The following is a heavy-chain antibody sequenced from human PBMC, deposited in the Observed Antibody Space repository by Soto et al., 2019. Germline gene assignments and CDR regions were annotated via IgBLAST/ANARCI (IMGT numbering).Heavy chain of an antibody. D-gene: IGHD2-15*01. CDR1: GGSISSGVYS. V-gene: IGHV4-30-2*01. Sequence: TLSLTCAVSGGSISSGVYSCNWIRQPPGKGLEWIGYIYHSGSTYYNPSLKSRVTISVDRSKNQFSLSLSSVTAADTAVYYCASAYCSGGSCYPNYYYGMDVRGQGTTVTVSS. J-gene: IGHJ6*02. CDR3: ASAYCSGGSCYPNYYYGMDV. CDR2: IYHSGST.